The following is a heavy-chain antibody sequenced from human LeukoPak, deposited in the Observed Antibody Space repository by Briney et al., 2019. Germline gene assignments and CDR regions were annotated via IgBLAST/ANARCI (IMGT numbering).Heavy chain of an antibody. D-gene: IGHD4-23*01. CDR2: INHSGST. Sequence: SETLSLTCAVYGGSFSGYYWSWIRQPPGKGLEWIGEINHSGSTNYNPSLKSRVTISVDTSKNQFSLKLSSVTAADTAVYYCARADYGGEYFQHWGQGTLVTVSS. CDR1: GGSFSGYY. V-gene: IGHV4-34*01. CDR3: ARADYGGEYFQH. J-gene: IGHJ1*01.